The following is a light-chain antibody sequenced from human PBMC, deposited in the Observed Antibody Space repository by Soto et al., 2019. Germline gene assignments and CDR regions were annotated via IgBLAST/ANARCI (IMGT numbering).Light chain of an antibody. CDR1: SSNIGAHYD. J-gene: IGLJ2*01. Sequence: QSVLTQPPSVSGALGQRVTISCTGSSSNIGAHYDVHWYQQLPGTAPKLLIYGNTNRPSGVPDRFSGSKSGTSASLTITGLQAEDEADYYCQSYDSSLIGGIFGGGTKLTVL. V-gene: IGLV1-40*01. CDR2: GNT. CDR3: QSYDSSLIGGI.